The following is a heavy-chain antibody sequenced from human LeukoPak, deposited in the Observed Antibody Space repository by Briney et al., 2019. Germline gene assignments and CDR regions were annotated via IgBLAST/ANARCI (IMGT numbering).Heavy chain of an antibody. J-gene: IGHJ4*02. CDR1: GGSISSYY. CDR3: ARGIELLRVLDY. Sequence: PSETLSLTCTVSGGSISSYYWIWIRQPPGKGLEWIGYIHYSGSTNYNPSLKSRLTISVETSKNQFSLKLRSVTAADTAVYYCARGIELLRVLDYWGQGTLVTVSS. V-gene: IGHV4-59*12. D-gene: IGHD1-26*01. CDR2: IHYSGST.